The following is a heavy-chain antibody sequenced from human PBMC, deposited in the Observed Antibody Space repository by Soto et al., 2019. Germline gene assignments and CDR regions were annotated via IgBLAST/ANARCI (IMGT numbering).Heavy chain of an antibody. J-gene: IGHJ4*02. D-gene: IGHD6-13*01. CDR3: ARDRVSRQYFVY. Sequence: SVKVSCKASGGTFSSYAISWVRQAPGQGLEWMGGIIPIFGTANYAQKFQGRVTITADESTSTAYMELSSLRSEDTAVYYCARDRVSRQYFVYWGQGTLVTVSS. V-gene: IGHV1-69*13. CDR2: IIPIFGTA. CDR1: GGTFSSYA.